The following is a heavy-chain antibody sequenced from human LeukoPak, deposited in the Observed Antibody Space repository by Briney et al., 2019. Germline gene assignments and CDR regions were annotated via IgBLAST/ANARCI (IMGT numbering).Heavy chain of an antibody. V-gene: IGHV3-64D*06. CDR3: VKMGKDIVASYYYYGMDV. CDR1: GFTFSIYA. CDR2: ISSNGGST. J-gene: IGHJ6*04. Sequence: PGGSLRLSCSASGFTFSIYALHWVRQAPGKGLEYVSAISSNGGSTYYADSVKGRFTISRGNSKNTLYLQMSSLRAEDTAVYYCVKMGKDIVASYYYYGMDVWGKGTTVTVSS. D-gene: IGHD5-12*01.